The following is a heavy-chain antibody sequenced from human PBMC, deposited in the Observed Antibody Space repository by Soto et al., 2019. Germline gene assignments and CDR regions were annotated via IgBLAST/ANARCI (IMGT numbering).Heavy chain of an antibody. CDR3: ARRATTFNNYYYMDG. J-gene: IGHJ6*03. Sequence: SETLSLTCTVSGGSINNYYWSWIRQPPGKGLEWIGHIYYSGSTKYSPSLKSRVTISVDTSKNQFSLKLFSVTAADTAVYYCARRATTFNNYYYMDGWGKGTTVTVSS. CDR1: GGSINNYY. D-gene: IGHD1-26*01. CDR2: IYYSGST. V-gene: IGHV4-59*08.